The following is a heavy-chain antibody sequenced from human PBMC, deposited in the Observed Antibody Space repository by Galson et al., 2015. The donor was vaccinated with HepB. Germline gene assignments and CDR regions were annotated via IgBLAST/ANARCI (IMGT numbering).Heavy chain of an antibody. Sequence: SVKVSCKASGYTFTSYYMHWVRQAPGQGLEWMGIINPSGGSTSYAQKFQGRVTMTRDTSTSTVYMELSSLRSEDTAVYYCARGDFFWSGYYSGMGIDYWGQGTLVTVSS. V-gene: IGHV1-46*01. J-gene: IGHJ4*02. D-gene: IGHD3-3*01. CDR3: ARGDFFWSGYYSGMGIDY. CDR1: GYTFTSYY. CDR2: INPSGGST.